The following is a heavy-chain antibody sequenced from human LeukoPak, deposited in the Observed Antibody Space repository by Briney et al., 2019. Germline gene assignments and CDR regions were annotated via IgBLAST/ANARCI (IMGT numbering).Heavy chain of an antibody. CDR3: AREGFGTTGTTYWFDP. CDR2: IIPIFGTA. V-gene: IGHV1-69*06. D-gene: IGHD1-1*01. J-gene: IGHJ5*02. Sequence: SVKVSRKASGGTFSSYAISWVRQAPGQGLEWMGGIIPIFGTANYAQKFQGRVTITADKSTSTAYMELSSLRSEDTAVYYCAREGFGTTGTTYWFDPWGQGTLVTVSS. CDR1: GGTFSSYA.